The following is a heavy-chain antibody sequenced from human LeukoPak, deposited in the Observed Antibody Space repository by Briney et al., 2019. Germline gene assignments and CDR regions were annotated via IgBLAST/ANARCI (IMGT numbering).Heavy chain of an antibody. Sequence: GGSLRLSCAASGLRFSGHYMSWIRQAPGKRLEWISYISSTITTIYYADSVKGRFTISRDNAKNSLYLQMSSLRAEDTAVYYCARGDCSATSCYYFDNWGQGTLVTVSS. CDR3: ARGDCSATSCYYFDN. J-gene: IGHJ4*02. V-gene: IGHV3-11*04. CDR2: ISSTITTI. D-gene: IGHD2-15*01. CDR1: GLRFSGHY.